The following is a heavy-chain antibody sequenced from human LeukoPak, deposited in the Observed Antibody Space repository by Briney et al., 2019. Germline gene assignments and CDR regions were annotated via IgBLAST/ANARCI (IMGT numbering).Heavy chain of an antibody. D-gene: IGHD3-3*01. CDR1: GGSISSGGYY. Sequence: PSETLSLTCTVSGGSISSGGYYWSWIRQPPGKGLEWIGYIYHSGSTYYNPSLKSRVTISVDRSKNQFSLKLSSVTAADTAVYYCARDSTYDFWSGRYFDYWGQGTLVTVSS. CDR2: IYHSGST. V-gene: IGHV4-30-2*01. CDR3: ARDSTYDFWSGRYFDY. J-gene: IGHJ4*02.